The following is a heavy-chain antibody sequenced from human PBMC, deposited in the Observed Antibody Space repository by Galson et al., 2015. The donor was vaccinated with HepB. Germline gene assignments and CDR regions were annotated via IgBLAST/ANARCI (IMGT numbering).Heavy chain of an antibody. CDR1: GFTFSSYA. J-gene: IGHJ4*02. V-gene: IGHV3-30*04. CDR3: ARGYGSSGYWYYFDY. CDR2: ISYDGSNK. Sequence: SLRLSCAASGFTFSSYAMHWVRQAPGKGLEWVAVISYDGSNKYYADSVKGRFTISRDNSKNTLYLQMNSLRAEDTAVYYCARGYGSSGYWYYFDYWGQGTLVTVSS. D-gene: IGHD3-22*01.